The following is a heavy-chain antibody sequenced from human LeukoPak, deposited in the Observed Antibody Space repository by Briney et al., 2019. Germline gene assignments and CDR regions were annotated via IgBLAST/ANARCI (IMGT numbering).Heavy chain of an antibody. Sequence: GGSLRLSSAASGFTFSSYAMGWLRQAPGKGLEWVSTITGSGGSTYYADSVKGRFTISRDNSKNTLYLQMNSLRAEDTAVYYCAGEYSSSSVRDYWGQGTLVTVSS. CDR3: AGEYSSSSVRDY. D-gene: IGHD6-6*01. CDR1: GFTFSSYA. CDR2: ITGSGGST. J-gene: IGHJ4*02. V-gene: IGHV3-23*01.